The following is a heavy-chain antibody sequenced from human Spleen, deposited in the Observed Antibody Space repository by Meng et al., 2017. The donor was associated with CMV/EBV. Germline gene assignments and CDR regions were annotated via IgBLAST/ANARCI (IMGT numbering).Heavy chain of an antibody. J-gene: IGHJ4*02. CDR3: ARGGGWQWLDLYYFDY. CDR1: GFTFSSYW. V-gene: IGHV3-7*04. D-gene: IGHD6-19*01. Sequence: GGSLRLSCAASGFTFSSYWMSWVRQAPGKGLEWVANIKQDGSEKYYVDSVKGRFTISRDNAKNSLYLQMKSLRAEDTAVYYCARGGGWQWLDLYYFDYWGQGTLVTVSS. CDR2: IKQDGSEK.